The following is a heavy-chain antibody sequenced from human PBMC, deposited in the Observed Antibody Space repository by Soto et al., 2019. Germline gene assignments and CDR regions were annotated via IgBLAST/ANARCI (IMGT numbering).Heavy chain of an antibody. Sequence: LSITCRVSGAYVMVFAGSGIRKQSGKGLEWIGRITINGNTQKNPSFKSRVTMSIDTSRNHFSLNLQSATAADTALYYCARETGEIWTDLAHWGPGTLVTVSS. D-gene: IGHD7-27*01. V-gene: IGHV4-4*07. J-gene: IGHJ1*01. CDR1: GAYVMVFA. CDR2: ITINGNT. CDR3: ARETGEIWTDLAH.